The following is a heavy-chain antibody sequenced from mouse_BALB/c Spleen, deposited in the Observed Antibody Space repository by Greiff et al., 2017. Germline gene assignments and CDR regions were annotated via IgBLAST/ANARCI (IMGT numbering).Heavy chain of an antibody. CDR3: ARSAEDGYYDYVDY. Sequence: VQLQQSGAELVKPGASVKLSCTASGFTIKDYYMHWVKQRPEQGLEWIGRIDPANGNTKYDPKFQGKATITADTSSNTAYLQLSSLTSEDTAVYYCARSAEDGYYDYVDYWGQGTTLTVSS. J-gene: IGHJ2*01. CDR1: GFTIKDYY. CDR2: IDPANGNT. D-gene: IGHD2-3*01. V-gene: IGHV14-3*02.